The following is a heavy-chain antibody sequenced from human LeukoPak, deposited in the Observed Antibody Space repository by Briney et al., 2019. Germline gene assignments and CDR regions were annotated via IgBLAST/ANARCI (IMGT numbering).Heavy chain of an antibody. CDR1: GGSISSYY. J-gene: IGHJ4*02. D-gene: IGHD3-9*01. Sequence: SETLSLTCTVSGGSISSYYWSWIRQPPGKGLEWIGYIYYSGSTNYNPSLKSRVTISVDTSKNQFSLKLSSVTAADTAVYYCARVHHGTLTGYYPDYFDYWGQGTLVTVSS. CDR3: ARVHHGTLTGYYPDYFDY. CDR2: IYYSGST. V-gene: IGHV4-59*01.